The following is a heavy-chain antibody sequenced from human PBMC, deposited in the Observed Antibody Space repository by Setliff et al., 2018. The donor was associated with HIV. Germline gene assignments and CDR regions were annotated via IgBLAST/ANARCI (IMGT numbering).Heavy chain of an antibody. D-gene: IGHD3-10*01. V-gene: IGHV1-69*10. CDR2: IISILDIT. J-gene: IGHJ3*02. Sequence: SVKVSCKASGGTSSTHAMNWVRQAPGQGLEWMGQIISILDITTHAQQLQGRVTITADESTSTFYMELSSLRSADTAVYYCAGPRGDEAFDIWGQGTKVTVSS. CDR1: GGTSSTHA. CDR3: AGPRGDEAFDI.